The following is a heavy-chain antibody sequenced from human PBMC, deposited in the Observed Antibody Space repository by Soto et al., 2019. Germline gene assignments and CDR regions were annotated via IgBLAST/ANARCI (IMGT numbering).Heavy chain of an antibody. CDR1: GITFGSRA. CDR2: ITDTGGDT. CDR3: AKEYGRLDY. D-gene: IGHD4-17*01. Sequence: GRSLRLSCVASGITFGSRAMSWVRQAPGEGLEWVSTITDTGGDTNYADSVKGRFTISRDNAKNSLYLQMNSLRAEDKAVYYCAKEYGRLDYWGQGTLVTVSS. J-gene: IGHJ4*02. V-gene: IGHV3-23*01.